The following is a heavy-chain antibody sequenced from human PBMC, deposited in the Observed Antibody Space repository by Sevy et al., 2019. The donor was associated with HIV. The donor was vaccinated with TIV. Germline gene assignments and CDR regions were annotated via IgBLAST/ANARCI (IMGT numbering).Heavy chain of an antibody. CDR1: GFTFSTYA. CDR2: ISLSGGDT. Sequence: GWSLRLSCAASGFTFSTYAMTWVRQAPGKGLEWVSVISLSGGDTDYTDSVKGRFTISRDNSKNTLYLQMNSLRAEDTAVYYCAKDRVSGTYYTGDFDYWGQGTLVTVSS. V-gene: IGHV3-23*01. J-gene: IGHJ4*02. CDR3: AKDRVSGTYYTGDFDY. D-gene: IGHD3-10*01.